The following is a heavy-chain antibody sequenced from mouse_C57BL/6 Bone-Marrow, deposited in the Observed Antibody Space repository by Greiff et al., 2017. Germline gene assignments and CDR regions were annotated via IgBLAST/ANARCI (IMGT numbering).Heavy chain of an antibody. D-gene: IGHD1-1*01. CDR2: IYPGSGST. CDR3: ASYGSSFTPFAY. CDR1: GYTFTSYW. J-gene: IGHJ3*01. Sequence: QVQLQQPGAELVKPGASVKMSCKASGYTFTSYWITWVKQRPGQGLEWIGDIYPGSGSTNYNEKFKSKATLTVDTSSSPAYMQLSSLTSEDSAVYYCASYGSSFTPFAYWGQGTLVTVSA. V-gene: IGHV1-55*01.